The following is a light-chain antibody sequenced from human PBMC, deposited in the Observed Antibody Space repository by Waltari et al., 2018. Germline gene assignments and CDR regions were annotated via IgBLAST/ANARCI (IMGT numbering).Light chain of an antibody. Sequence: SSELTQDPAVSVALGQTVRITCQGDSLKTYYASWYQQKPGQAPVLVMYGKNNRPSGIPDRFSASSSGNTASLTITVAHAEYEADSYCNSPDSSANLLYVFGAGTNVTVL. CDR2: GKN. V-gene: IGLV3-19*01. CDR3: NSPDSSANLLYV. J-gene: IGLJ1*01. CDR1: SLKTYY.